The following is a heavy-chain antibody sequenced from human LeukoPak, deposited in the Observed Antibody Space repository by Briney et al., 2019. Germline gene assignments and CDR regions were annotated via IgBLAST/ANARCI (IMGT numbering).Heavy chain of an antibody. CDR3: ATATKEDTVSYGSGSYYNV. CDR2: ISYDGSDK. J-gene: IGHJ4*02. V-gene: IGHV3-30-3*01. Sequence: GGSLRLSCAASGFTFSSYAMHWVRQAPGKGLEWVAVISYDGSDKYYADSVKGRFTISRDNSKNTLYLQMNSLKTEDTAVYYCATATKEDTVSYGSGSYYNVWGQGTLVTVSS. CDR1: GFTFSSYA. D-gene: IGHD3-10*01.